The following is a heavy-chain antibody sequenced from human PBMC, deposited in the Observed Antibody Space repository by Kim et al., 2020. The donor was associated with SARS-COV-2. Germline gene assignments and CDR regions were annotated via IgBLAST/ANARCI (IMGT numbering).Heavy chain of an antibody. CDR3: ARGWFGELDAKYYYYYGMDV. D-gene: IGHD3-10*01. Sequence: ASVKVSCKASGYTFTGYYMHWVRQAPGQGLEWMGWINPNSGGTNYAQKFQGWVTMTRDTSISTAYMELSRLRSDDTAVYYCARGWFGELDAKYYYYYGMDVWGQGTTVTVSS. J-gene: IGHJ6*02. CDR1: GYTFTGYY. V-gene: IGHV1-2*04. CDR2: INPNSGGT.